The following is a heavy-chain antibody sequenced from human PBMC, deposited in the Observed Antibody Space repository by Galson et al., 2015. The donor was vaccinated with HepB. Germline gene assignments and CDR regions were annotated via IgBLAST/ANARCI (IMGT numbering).Heavy chain of an antibody. V-gene: IGHV3-23*01. D-gene: IGHD2-2*01. J-gene: IGHJ6*02. CDR3: AKGRYCASTSCRNRYYYYYDMDV. CDR1: GFTFDSYA. Sequence: SLRLSCAASGFTFDSYAMNWVRQAPGKGLEWVSGISGRGGSTYYADSVKGRFTTSRDNSKNTLYLQMNSLRAEDTAVYYCAKGRYCASTSCRNRYYYYYDMDVWGQGTMVTVSS. CDR2: ISGRGGST.